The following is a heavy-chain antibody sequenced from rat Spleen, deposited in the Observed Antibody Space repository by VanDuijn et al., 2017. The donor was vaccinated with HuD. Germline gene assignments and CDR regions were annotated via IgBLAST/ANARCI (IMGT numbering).Heavy chain of an antibody. CDR3: ARSDGTHYYLPFAN. V-gene: IGHV3-3*01. Sequence: EVQLQESGPGLVKPSQSLSLTCSVTGHSITSSYRWNWIRKFTGNKLEWMGYINSAGTTNYNPSLKSRISITRDTSKNQFFLQVNSVTTEDTAMYFCARSDGTHYYLPFANWGQGTLVTVSS. CDR2: INSAGTT. D-gene: IGHD1-12*02. J-gene: IGHJ3*01. CDR1: GHSITSSYR.